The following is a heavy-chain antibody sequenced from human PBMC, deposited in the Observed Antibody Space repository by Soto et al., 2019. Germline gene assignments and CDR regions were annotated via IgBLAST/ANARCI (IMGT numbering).Heavy chain of an antibody. CDR1: GYTFTSYA. CDR2: INAGKGNT. V-gene: IGHV1-3*05. J-gene: IGHJ4*02. CDR3: ARSIVVVTALDY. D-gene: IGHD2-21*02. Sequence: QVQLVQSGAEEKKPGASVKVSCKASGYTFTSYAMHWVRQAPGQRLERIGWINAGKGNTKYSQKFQGRVTITRDTSASTAYMELSSLRSEGTAVYYCARSIVVVTALDYWGQGTLVTVSS.